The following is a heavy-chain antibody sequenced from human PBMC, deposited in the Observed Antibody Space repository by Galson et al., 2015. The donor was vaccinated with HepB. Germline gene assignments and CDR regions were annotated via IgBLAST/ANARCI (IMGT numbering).Heavy chain of an antibody. D-gene: IGHD4-17*01. CDR1: GGSISSYY. CDR2: VYYSGST. J-gene: IGHJ4*02. Sequence: ETLSLTCTVSGGSISSYYWSWIRQPPGKGLEWIGYVYYSGSTNYNPSLKSRVTISVDTSKKQFSLKLSSVTAADTAVYYCARDKRYGDYLWELDYWGQGTLVTVSS. CDR3: ARDKRYGDYLWELDY. V-gene: IGHV4-59*01.